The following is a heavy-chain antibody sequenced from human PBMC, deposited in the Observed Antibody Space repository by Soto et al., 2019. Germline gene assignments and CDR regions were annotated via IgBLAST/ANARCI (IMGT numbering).Heavy chain of an antibody. CDR1: GGSISSYY. J-gene: IGHJ4*02. Sequence: SETLSLTCTVSGGSISSYYWGWIRQPPGKGLEWIGSIYYSGSTYYNPSLKSRVTISVDTSKNQFSLKLSSVTAADTAVYYCARHITLWFGESYLDYWGRGTLVTVSS. CDR2: IYYSGST. CDR3: ARHITLWFGESYLDY. V-gene: IGHV4-39*01. D-gene: IGHD3-10*01.